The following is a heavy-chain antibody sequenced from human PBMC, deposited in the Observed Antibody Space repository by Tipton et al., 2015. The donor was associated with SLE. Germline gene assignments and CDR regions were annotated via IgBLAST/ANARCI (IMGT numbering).Heavy chain of an antibody. CDR3: ARNKAVAGTVIEY. V-gene: IGHV4-61*01. J-gene: IGHJ4*02. D-gene: IGHD6-19*01. CDR2: IYYSGGT. CDR1: GGSISSGSYY. Sequence: TLSLTCTVSGGSISSGSYYWSWIRQAPGMGLEWIGYIYYSGGTNYNPSLKSRVTMSVDTSKNQFSLKLTSLTAADTALYYCARNKAVAGTVIEYWGPGTLVTVSS.